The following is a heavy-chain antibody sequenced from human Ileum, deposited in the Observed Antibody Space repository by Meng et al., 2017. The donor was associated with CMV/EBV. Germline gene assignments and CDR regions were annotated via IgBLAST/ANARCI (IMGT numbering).Heavy chain of an antibody. J-gene: IGHJ2*01. Sequence: WAASGLTFSNSWMHWVRQAPGKGLVWVSNINSDERSTSYADSVKGRFTISRDNAKSTLYLQMNSLRAEDTAVYYCARPGKDIRFFDLWGRGTLVTVSS. V-gene: IGHV3-74*01. D-gene: IGHD2-15*01. CDR3: ARPGKDIRFFDL. CDR1: GLTFSNSW. CDR2: INSDERST.